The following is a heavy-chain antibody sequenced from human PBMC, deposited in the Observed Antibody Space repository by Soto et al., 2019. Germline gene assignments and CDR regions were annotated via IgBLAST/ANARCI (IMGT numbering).Heavy chain of an antibody. V-gene: IGHV3-23*01. CDR2: ISYSSGTT. CDR1: GFTFSDFA. Sequence: EVQLLESGGGLVQPGGSLRLSCAASGFTFSDFALSWVRQAPGKGLEWVSAISYSSGTTRYGDSVKGRFTVSRDNSRNTLYLQMSSLRAEDTDVYYCAKKGTVIVELDYFDYWGQGTLVTVSS. D-gene: IGHD2-21*01. J-gene: IGHJ4*02. CDR3: AKKGTVIVELDYFDY.